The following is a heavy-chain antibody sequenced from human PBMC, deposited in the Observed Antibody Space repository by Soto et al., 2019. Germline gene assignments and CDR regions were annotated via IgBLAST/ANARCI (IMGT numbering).Heavy chain of an antibody. CDR2: IYPGDSDT. J-gene: IGHJ3*02. V-gene: IGHV5-51*01. D-gene: IGHD4-17*01. CDR1: GYSFTSYW. CDR3: ARPYTTVVTPQAAFDI. Sequence: PGESLKISCKGSGYSFTSYWIGWVRQMPGKGLEWMGIIYPGDSDTRYSPSFQGQVTISADKSISTAYLQWSSLKASDTAMYYCARPYTTVVTPQAAFDIWGQGTMVTVSS.